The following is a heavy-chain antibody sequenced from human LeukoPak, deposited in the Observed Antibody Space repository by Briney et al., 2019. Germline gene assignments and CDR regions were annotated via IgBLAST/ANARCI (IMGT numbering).Heavy chain of an antibody. D-gene: IGHD1-26*01. V-gene: IGHV3-11*01. J-gene: IGHJ4*02. CDR1: GFTFSDYY. CDR2: ISSSGSTI. Sequence: GGSLRLSCAASGFTFSDYYMSWIRQAPGKGLEWVSYISSSGSTIYYADSVKGRFTISRDNAKNSLNLQMNSLRAEDTAVYYCARDGSVGATYYFDYWGQGTLVTVSS. CDR3: ARDGSVGATYYFDY.